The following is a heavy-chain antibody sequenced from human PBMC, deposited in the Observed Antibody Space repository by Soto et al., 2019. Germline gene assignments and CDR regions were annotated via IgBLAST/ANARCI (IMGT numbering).Heavy chain of an antibody. V-gene: IGHV1-3*01. CDR1: GYTFTSYA. D-gene: IGHD3-16*02. CDR2: INAGNGNT. J-gene: IGHJ4*02. Sequence: QVQLVQSGAEVKKPGASVKVSCKASGYTFTSYAMHWVRQAPGQRLEWMGWINAGNGNTKYSQKFQSRDNIASDPSGSTAYMELSSLRSEDTAVYFCARDLNDYIGGSYRPLYYFDYWGQGTLVTVSS. CDR3: ARDLNDYIGGSYRPLYYFDY.